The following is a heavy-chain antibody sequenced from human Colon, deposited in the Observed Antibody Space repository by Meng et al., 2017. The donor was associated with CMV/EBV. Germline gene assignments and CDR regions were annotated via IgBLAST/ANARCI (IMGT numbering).Heavy chain of an antibody. CDR1: GYTFTANH. CDR3: VRESWYFDF. D-gene: IGHD6-13*01. CDR2: IYPKDGGT. Sequence: QGQLVQDGTEVKKPGASVKVSCKTSGYTFTANHLHWVRQAPGQGLEWMGWIYPKDGGTYFAQKFQDRVTLTRDTSITPAYMELSGLTSDDTAIYYCVRESWYFDFWGEGTLVTVSS. J-gene: IGHJ4*02. V-gene: IGHV1-2*02.